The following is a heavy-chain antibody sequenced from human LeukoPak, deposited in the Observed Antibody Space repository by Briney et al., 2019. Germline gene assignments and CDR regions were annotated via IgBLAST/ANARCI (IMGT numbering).Heavy chain of an antibody. Sequence: GGSLRLSCAASGFTFSSYEMNWVRQAPGKGLEWVSYISSSGSTIYYADSVKGRFTISRDSAKNSLYLQMNSLRAEDTAVYYCARDIRTTGTPYDAFDIWGQGTMVTVSS. V-gene: IGHV3-48*03. CDR2: ISSSGSTI. D-gene: IGHD1-1*01. CDR3: ARDIRTTGTPYDAFDI. CDR1: GFTFSSYE. J-gene: IGHJ3*02.